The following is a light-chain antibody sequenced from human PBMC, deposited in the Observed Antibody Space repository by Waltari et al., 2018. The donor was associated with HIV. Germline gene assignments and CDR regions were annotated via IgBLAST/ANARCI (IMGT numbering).Light chain of an antibody. Sequence: QSVLTQPPSASGSPGQTVTISCSGSTSNVETQWVYWYQQLPVTAPKLLIYRNYQRPSGVPDRFSSSKSGASASLIISGLRSEDEADYSCGVWDSTLKQWLFGGGTKLTVL. CDR3: GVWDSTLKQWL. V-gene: IGLV1-47*01. CDR2: RNY. J-gene: IGLJ3*02. CDR1: TSNVETQW.